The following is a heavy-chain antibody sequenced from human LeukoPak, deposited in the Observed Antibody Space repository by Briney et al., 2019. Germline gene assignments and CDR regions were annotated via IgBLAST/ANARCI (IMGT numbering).Heavy chain of an antibody. V-gene: IGHV4-34*01. J-gene: IGHJ4*02. Sequence: SETLSLTCAVYGGSFSGYYWSWIRQPPGKGLEWIGEINHSGSTNYNPSLKSRVTISVDTSKNQFSLRLSSVTAADTAVYYCARDKTADYYDTSGYSLTAYYFDYWDQGTLVTVSS. D-gene: IGHD3-22*01. CDR1: GGSFSGYY. CDR2: INHSGST. CDR3: ARDKTADYYDTSGYSLTAYYFDY.